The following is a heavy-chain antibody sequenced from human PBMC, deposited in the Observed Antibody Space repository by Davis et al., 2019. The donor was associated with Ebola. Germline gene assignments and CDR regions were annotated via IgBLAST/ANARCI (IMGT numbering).Heavy chain of an antibody. CDR1: GGSISSYY. D-gene: IGHD6-19*01. V-gene: IGHV4-59*12. J-gene: IGHJ5*02. CDR3: ARGRTVTGTRGLSWFDP. CDR2: IYYSGST. Sequence: MPSETLSLTCTVSGGSISSYYWSWIRQPPGKGLEWIGYIYYSGSTNYNPSLKSRVTISVDTSKNQFSLKLSSVTAADTAVYYCARGRTVTGTRGLSWFDPWGQGALVTVSS.